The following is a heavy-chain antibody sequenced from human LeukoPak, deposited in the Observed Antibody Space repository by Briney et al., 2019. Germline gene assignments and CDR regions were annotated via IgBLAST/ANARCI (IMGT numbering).Heavy chain of an antibody. Sequence: GGSLRLSCAASGFTFSSYSMNWVRQAPGKGLEWVSSISSSSSYIYYADSVKGRFTISRDNAKNSLYLQMNSLRAEDTAVYYCARDRVDYGAHGAFDIWGQGTMVTVSS. CDR3: ARDRVDYGAHGAFDI. CDR1: GFTFSSYS. D-gene: IGHD4-17*01. V-gene: IGHV3-21*04. CDR2: ISSSSSYI. J-gene: IGHJ3*02.